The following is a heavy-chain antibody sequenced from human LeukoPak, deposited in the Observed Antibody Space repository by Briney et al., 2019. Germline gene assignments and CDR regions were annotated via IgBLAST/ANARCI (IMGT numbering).Heavy chain of an antibody. CDR1: GFTVSSNS. J-gene: IGHJ4*02. D-gene: IGHD3-10*01. CDR3: AKDRERLLWFGSPFDY. Sequence: PGGSLRLSCTVSGFTVSSNSMSWVRQAPGKGLEWVSFIYSGGNTHYSDSVKGRFTISRDNSKNTLYLQMNSLRAEDTAVYYCAKDRERLLWFGSPFDYWGQGTLVTVSS. CDR2: IYSGGNT. V-gene: IGHV3-53*01.